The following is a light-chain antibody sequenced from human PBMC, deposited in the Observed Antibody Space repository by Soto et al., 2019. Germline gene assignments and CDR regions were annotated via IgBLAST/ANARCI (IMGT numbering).Light chain of an antibody. CDR1: QSVSSY. J-gene: IGKJ5*01. Sequence: EIGLTYSPATLSLSPWEIATLSCRASQSVSSYLAWYQHKPGQAPRLLIYGASTRATGIPARFSGSGSGTEFTLTISSLQSEDFALYYCQQYNNWPSFGQATRLENK. CDR2: GAS. V-gene: IGKV3-15*01. CDR3: QQYNNWPS.